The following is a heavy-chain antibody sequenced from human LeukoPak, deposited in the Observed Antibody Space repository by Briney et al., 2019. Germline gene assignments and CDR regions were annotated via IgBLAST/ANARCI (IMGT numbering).Heavy chain of an antibody. V-gene: IGHV3-30*18. D-gene: IGHD5-18*01. CDR2: ISYDGSNK. Sequence: GGSLRLSCAASGFTFSSYGMHWVRQAPGKGLEWVAVISYDGSNKYYADSEKGRFTISRDNSKNTLYLQMNSLRAEDTAVYYCAKEFTRGYSYGEPFDYWGQGTLVTVSS. J-gene: IGHJ4*02. CDR1: GFTFSSYG. CDR3: AKEFTRGYSYGEPFDY.